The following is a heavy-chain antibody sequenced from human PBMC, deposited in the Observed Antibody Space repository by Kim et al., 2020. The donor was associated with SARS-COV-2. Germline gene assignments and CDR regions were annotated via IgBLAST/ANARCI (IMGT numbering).Heavy chain of an antibody. V-gene: IGHV4-34*01. CDR1: GGSFSGYY. CDR3: ARGPLATVTTYYYYYGMD. Sequence: SETLSLTCAVYGGSFSGYYWSWIRQPPGKGLEWIGEINHSGSTNYNPSLKSRVTISVDTSKNQFSLKLSSVTAADTAVYYCARGPLATVTTYYYYYGMD. J-gene: IGHJ6*01. CDR2: INHSGST. D-gene: IGHD4-4*01.